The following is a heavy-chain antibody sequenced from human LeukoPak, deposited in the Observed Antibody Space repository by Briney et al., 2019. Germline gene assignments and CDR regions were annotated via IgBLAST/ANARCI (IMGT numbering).Heavy chain of an antibody. CDR3: AKVTNYYMDV. V-gene: IGHV3-23*01. CDR2: ISGSGGST. CDR1: GFTFGNYA. Sequence: GGSLRLSCAASGFTFGNYAMSWVRQAPGKGLEWVSAISGSGGSTYYADSVEGRSTISRDNSKNTLYLQMNSLRAEDTAVYYCAKVTNYYMDVWGKGTTVTVSS. J-gene: IGHJ6*03.